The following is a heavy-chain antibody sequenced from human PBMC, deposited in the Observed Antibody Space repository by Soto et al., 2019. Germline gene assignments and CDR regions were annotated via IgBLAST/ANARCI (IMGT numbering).Heavy chain of an antibody. D-gene: IGHD3-3*01. CDR1: GFTFDDYT. CDR2: ISWDGGST. J-gene: IGHJ4*02. V-gene: IGHV3-43*01. Sequence: GGSLRLSCAASGFTFDDYTMHWVRQAPGKGLEWVSLISWDGGSTYYADSVKGRFTISRDNSKNSLYLQMNSLRTEDTALYYCAKDSEVITIFGVVDYYFDYWGQGTLVTVSS. CDR3: AKDSEVITIFGVVDYYFDY.